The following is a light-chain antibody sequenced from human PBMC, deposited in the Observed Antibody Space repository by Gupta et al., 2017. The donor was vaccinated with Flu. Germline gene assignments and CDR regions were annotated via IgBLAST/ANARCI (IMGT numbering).Light chain of an antibody. CDR2: GTR. CDR1: SSNIGSHHD. J-gene: IGLJ3*02. CDR3: QSYDKSLNVWV. Sequence: QSVLTQPPSMSGAPGQRVTISCTRSSSNIGSHHDVHWYQHLPGTAPRLLIYGTRNRPSGVPDRFSASKSGTSASLAITGLQADDEADYYCQSYDKSLNVWVFGGGTKLTVL. V-gene: IGLV1-40*01.